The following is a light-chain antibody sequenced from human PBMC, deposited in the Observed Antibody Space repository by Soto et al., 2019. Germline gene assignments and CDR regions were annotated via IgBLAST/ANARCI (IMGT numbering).Light chain of an antibody. J-gene: IGKJ2*01. CDR1: QSVSRTS. V-gene: IGKV3-20*01. CDR2: DSS. CDR3: QHYGGSPPKYT. Sequence: IVLTQSPGTLSLSPGERVALSCRASQSVSRTSIAWYQQTPGQPPRLLMYDSSSRATDIPDRFSGSGSGTDFTLTISRLEPEDFAVYYCQHYGGSPPKYTFGQGTKLEIK.